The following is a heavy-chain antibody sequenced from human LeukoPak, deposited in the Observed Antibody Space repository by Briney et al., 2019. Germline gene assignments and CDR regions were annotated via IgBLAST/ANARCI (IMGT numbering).Heavy chain of an antibody. D-gene: IGHD3-9*01. CDR2: ILPALGTT. CDR3: ARELDSARGDAFDI. J-gene: IGHJ3*02. Sequence: SVKVSCMASGGTFRSYTISWVRQAPGQGLEWMGGILPALGTTNYAQMFQGRVTITTDELTSTAYRELSSLRSEDTAVFYCARELDSARGDAFDIWGQGTMVTVSS. CDR1: GGTFRSYT. V-gene: IGHV1-69*05.